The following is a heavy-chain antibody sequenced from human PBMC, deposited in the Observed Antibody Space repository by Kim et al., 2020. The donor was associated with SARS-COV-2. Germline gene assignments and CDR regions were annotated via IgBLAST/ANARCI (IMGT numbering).Heavy chain of an antibody. D-gene: IGHD3-10*01. CDR3: ARDLRGSGGYYWVFDY. Sequence: KFQGGVTITADESTSTAYMGLSSLRSEDTAVYYCARDLRGSGGYYWVFDYWGQGTLVTVSS. V-gene: IGHV1-69*01. J-gene: IGHJ4*02.